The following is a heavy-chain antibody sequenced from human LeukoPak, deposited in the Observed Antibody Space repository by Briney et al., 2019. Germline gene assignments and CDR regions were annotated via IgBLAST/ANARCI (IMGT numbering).Heavy chain of an antibody. CDR2: IYYSGST. CDR3: ARHSSLGATADF. J-gene: IGHJ4*02. V-gene: IGHV4-39*01. CDR1: GGSISSSSYY. Sequence: SETLSLTCTVSGGSISSSSYYWGWIRQPPGKGLEWIGSIYYSGSTYYNPSLKSRVTISVDTSKNQFSLKLSSVTAADTAVYYCARHSSLGATADFWGQGTPVTVSS. D-gene: IGHD1-26*01.